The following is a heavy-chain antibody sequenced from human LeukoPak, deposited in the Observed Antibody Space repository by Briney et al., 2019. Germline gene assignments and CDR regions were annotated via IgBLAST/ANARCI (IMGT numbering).Heavy chain of an antibody. V-gene: IGHV3-21*04. CDR1: GFTFSSYS. Sequence: PGGSLRLSCAASGFTFSSYSMNWVRQAPGKGLEWVSSISSSSSYIYYADSVKGRFTISRDNSKNTLYLQMNSLRAEDTAVYYCAKLWFGELLSPFDYWGQGTLVTVSS. CDR3: AKLWFGELLSPFDY. D-gene: IGHD3-10*01. CDR2: ISSSSSYI. J-gene: IGHJ4*02.